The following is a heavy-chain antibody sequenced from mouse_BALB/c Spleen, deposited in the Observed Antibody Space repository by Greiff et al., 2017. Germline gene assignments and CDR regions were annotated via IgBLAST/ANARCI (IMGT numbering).Heavy chain of an antibody. D-gene: IGHD2-1*01. CDR1: GYSFTSYW. CDR2: IDPSDSET. CDR3: AREEYGNYPAY. Sequence: QVQLKQSGPQLVRPGASVKISCKASGYSFTSYWMHWVKQRPGQGLEWIGMIDPSDSETRLNQKFKDKATLTVDKSSSTAYMQLSSPTSEDSAVYYCAREEYGNYPAYWGQGTLVTVSA. V-gene: IGHV1S126*01. J-gene: IGHJ3*01.